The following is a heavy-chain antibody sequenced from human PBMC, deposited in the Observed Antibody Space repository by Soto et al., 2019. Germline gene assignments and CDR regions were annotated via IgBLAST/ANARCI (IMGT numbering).Heavy chain of an antibody. D-gene: IGHD1-26*01. CDR1: GFTFSSYS. CDR3: ARDFAWAFDY. CDR2: ISTNSRTI. V-gene: IGHV3-48*02. Sequence: EVQLVESGGGLVQPGGSLRLSRVASGFTFSSYSMNWVRQAPGKGLEWVSYISTNSRTIHYADSVKGRFTISRDNAKNSLYLQMNSLRDEDTAVYYCARDFAWAFDYWGQGTLLTVSP. J-gene: IGHJ4*02.